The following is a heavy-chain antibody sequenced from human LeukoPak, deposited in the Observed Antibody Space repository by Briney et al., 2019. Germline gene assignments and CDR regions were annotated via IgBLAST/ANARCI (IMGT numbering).Heavy chain of an antibody. CDR2: IYHSGST. J-gene: IGHJ5*02. CDR1: GGSISSSSYY. D-gene: IGHD2/OR15-2a*01. CDR3: ARVSPTRINWFDP. Sequence: SETLSLTCTVSGGSISSSSYYWGWIRQPPGKGLEWIGSIYHSGSTYYNPSLKSRVTISVDTSKNQFSLKLSSVTAADTAVYYCARVSPTRINWFDPWGQGTLVTVSS. V-gene: IGHV4-39*07.